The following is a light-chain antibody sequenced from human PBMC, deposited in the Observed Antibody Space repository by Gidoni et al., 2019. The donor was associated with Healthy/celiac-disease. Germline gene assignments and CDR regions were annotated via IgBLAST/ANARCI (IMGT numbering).Light chain of an antibody. J-gene: IGLJ2*01. Sequence: SYELTQPLSVAVALGQTARITCGGNNIGSKNVHWYQQQPGQAPVLVIYRDSNRPSGIPERFSGSNSGNTATLTISRAQAGDEADYYCQVWDSSTYVVFGGGTTLTVL. CDR2: RDS. V-gene: IGLV3-9*01. CDR1: NIGSKN. CDR3: QVWDSSTYVV.